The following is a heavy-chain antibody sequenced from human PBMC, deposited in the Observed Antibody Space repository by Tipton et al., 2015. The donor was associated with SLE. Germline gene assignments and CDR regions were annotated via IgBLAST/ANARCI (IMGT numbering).Heavy chain of an antibody. V-gene: IGHV4-34*01. Sequence: TLSLTCAVYGGSFSGYYWSWIRQPPGKGLEWIGEINHSGSNIYNPSLKSRVSISVDTSKNQISLNLNSVTAADTAVYYCARGRVDYIRGTYRPSSLDDWGQGTQVTVSS. CDR3: ARGRVDYIRGTYRPSSLDD. D-gene: IGHD3-16*02. CDR1: GGSFSGYY. CDR2: INHSGSN. J-gene: IGHJ4*02.